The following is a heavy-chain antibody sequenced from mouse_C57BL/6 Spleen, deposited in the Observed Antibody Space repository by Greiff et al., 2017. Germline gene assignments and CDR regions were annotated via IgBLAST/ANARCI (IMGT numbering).Heavy chain of an antibody. Sequence: VQLQQSGAELVKPGASVKLSCKASGYTFTEYTIHWVKQRSGQGLEWIGWFYPGSGSIKYNEKFKDKATLTADKSSSTVYMELSRLTSEDAAVYFWARRDYGSSYVYWYFDVWGTGTTVTVSS. CDR3: ARRDYGSSYVYWYFDV. CDR2: FYPGSGSI. D-gene: IGHD1-1*01. V-gene: IGHV1-62-2*01. J-gene: IGHJ1*03. CDR1: GYTFTEYT.